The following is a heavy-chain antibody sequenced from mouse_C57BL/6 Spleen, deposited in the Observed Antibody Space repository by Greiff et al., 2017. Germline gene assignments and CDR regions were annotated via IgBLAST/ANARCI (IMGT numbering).Heavy chain of an antibody. Sequence: VQVVESGAELVRPGTSVKVSCKASGYAFTNYLIEWVKQRPGQGLEWIGVINPGSGGTNYNEKFKGKATLTADKSSSTAYMQLSSLTSEDAAVYFCARSHDGFAYWGQGTLVTVSA. D-gene: IGHD2-12*01. CDR1: GYAFTNYL. CDR3: ARSHDGFAY. V-gene: IGHV1-54*01. J-gene: IGHJ3*01. CDR2: INPGSGGT.